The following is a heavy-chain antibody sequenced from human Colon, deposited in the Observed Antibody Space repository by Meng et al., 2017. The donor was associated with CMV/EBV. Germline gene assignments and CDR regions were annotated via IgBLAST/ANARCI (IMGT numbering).Heavy chain of an antibody. CDR1: GYSIRNAYF. D-gene: IGHD3-10*01. V-gene: IGHV4-38-2*02. J-gene: IGHJ4*02. CDR2: IYQSGIA. Sequence: SETLSLTCTVSGYSIRNAYFWGWIRQPPGKGLEWIGMIYQSGIAYYNPSLKSRVTISVDTSKNQFSLKLSSLSAADTAVYYCARQLSTVGVRGEGYDYWGQGTLVTVSS. CDR3: ARQLSTVGVRGEGYDY.